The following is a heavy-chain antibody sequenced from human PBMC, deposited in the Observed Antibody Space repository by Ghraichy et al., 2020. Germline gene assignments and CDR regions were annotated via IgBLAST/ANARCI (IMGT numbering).Heavy chain of an antibody. CDR1: GFTFSHYG. Sequence: GGSLRLSCAASGFTFSHYGFNWVRQAPGMGLEWVSYISSTGITIHYADSVKGRFIISRDRANNSLDLQMNSLRAEDTAVYYCARVKNHYDSSGYHLECLDQWGQGTVVTVAS. CDR3: ARVKNHYDSSGYHLECLDQ. V-gene: IGHV3-48*01. D-gene: IGHD3-22*01. J-gene: IGHJ4*02. CDR2: ISSTGITI.